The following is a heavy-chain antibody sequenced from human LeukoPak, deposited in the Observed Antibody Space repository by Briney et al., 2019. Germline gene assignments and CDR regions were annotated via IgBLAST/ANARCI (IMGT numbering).Heavy chain of an antibody. CDR2: IYYSGST. CDR1: GGSISSSSYY. D-gene: IGHD4-17*01. J-gene: IGHJ4*02. V-gene: IGHV4-39*01. Sequence: PSETLSLTCTVSGGSISSSSYYWGWIRQPPGKGLEWIGSIYYSGSTYYNPSLKSRVTISVDTSKNQFSLKLSSVTAADTAVYYCARGMTTVTRTFDYWGRGTLVTVSS. CDR3: ARGMTTVTRTFDY.